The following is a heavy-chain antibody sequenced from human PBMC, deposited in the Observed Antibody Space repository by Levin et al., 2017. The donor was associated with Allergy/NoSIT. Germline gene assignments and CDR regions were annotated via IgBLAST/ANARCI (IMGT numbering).Heavy chain of an antibody. D-gene: IGHD2-8*01. Sequence: GGSLRLSCAASGFTFRTYAMAWVRQAPGKGLEWVSVVSGSGQTTHYADSVMGRFTISRDNSKNTLYLQMSGLRAEDTATYYCAKDLLAYCQYAGTFFGGWFDPWGQGTLVTVSS. V-gene: IGHV3-23*01. CDR1: GFTFRTYA. J-gene: IGHJ5*02. CDR2: VSGSGQTT. CDR3: AKDLLAYCQYAGTFFGGWFDP.